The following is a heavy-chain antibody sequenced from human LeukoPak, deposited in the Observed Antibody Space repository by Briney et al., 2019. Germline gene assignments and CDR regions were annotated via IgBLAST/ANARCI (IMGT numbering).Heavy chain of an antibody. CDR1: GGSISSSSYY. CDR2: IYYSGST. V-gene: IGHV4-39*07. CDR3: ARERDDAFDI. J-gene: IGHJ3*02. Sequence: SETLSLTCTVSGGSISSSSYYWGWIRQPPGKGLEWIGSIYYSGSTYYNPSLKSRVTISADTSKNQLSLKLSSVTAADTAVYYCARERDDAFDIWGQGTMVTVSS.